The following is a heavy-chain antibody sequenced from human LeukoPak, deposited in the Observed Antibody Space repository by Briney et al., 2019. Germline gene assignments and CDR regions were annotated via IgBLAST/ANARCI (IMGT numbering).Heavy chain of an antibody. J-gene: IGHJ4*02. D-gene: IGHD6-19*01. Sequence: GASLRLSCAASGFTFTNYGMTWVRQAPGKGLGWVSSISSSGNDTYYADSVRGRFTISRDNSKSTLYVQMVSLRAEDTAICCCAGSSGWWAHDYWGQGTLVTVSS. CDR3: AGSSGWWAHDY. V-gene: IGHV3-23*01. CDR2: ISSSGNDT. CDR1: GFTFTNYG.